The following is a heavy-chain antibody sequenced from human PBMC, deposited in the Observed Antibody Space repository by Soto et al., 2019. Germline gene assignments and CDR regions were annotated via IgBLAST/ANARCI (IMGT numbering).Heavy chain of an antibody. V-gene: IGHV4-39*01. CDR2: IYYSGST. CDR3: AGDYSNYYYYYGMDV. CDR1: GGSISSSSYY. D-gene: IGHD4-4*01. Sequence: SETLSLTCTVSGGSISSSSYYWGWIRQPPGKGLEWIGSIYYSGSTYYNPSLKSRVTISVDTSKNQFPLKLSSVTAADTAVYYCAGDYSNYYYYYGMDVWGQGTTVTVSS. J-gene: IGHJ6*02.